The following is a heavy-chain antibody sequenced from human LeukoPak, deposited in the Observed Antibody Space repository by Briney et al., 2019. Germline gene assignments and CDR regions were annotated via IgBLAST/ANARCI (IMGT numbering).Heavy chain of an antibody. CDR3: AKVSGDYVEYYFDY. D-gene: IGHD4-17*01. Sequence: GGSLRLSGAASGFTFDDYAMHWVRQAQGKGLEWVSLISGDGGSTYYADYVKGRFTIYRDNSKNSLYLQMNSLRTEDTALYYCAKVSGDYVEYYFDYWGQGTLVTVSS. V-gene: IGHV3-43*02. CDR2: ISGDGGST. J-gene: IGHJ4*02. CDR1: GFTFDDYA.